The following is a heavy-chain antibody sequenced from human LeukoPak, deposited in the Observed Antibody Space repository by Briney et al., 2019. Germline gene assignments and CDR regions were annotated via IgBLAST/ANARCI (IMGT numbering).Heavy chain of an antibody. CDR2: IYPGDSDT. Sequence: GESLKISCKGSGYSFTSYWIGWVRQMPGKGLEWMGIIYPGDSDTRYSPSFQGQVTISADKSISTAYLQWSSLKASDTAMYYCAGGSYDILTGYYLPSFFDYWGQGTLVTVSS. CDR1: GYSFTSYW. CDR3: AGGSYDILTGYYLPSFFDY. V-gene: IGHV5-51*01. D-gene: IGHD3-9*01. J-gene: IGHJ4*02.